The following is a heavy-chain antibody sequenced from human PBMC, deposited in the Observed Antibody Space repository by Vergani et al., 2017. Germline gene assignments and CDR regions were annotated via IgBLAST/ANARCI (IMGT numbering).Heavy chain of an antibody. D-gene: IGHD1-26*01. Sequence: VQLVESGGGLVQPGRSLRLSCAASGFTFDDYAMHWVRQAPGKGLEWVSGISWNSGSIGYADSVKGRFTISRDNAKNSLYLQMNSLRAEDTALYYCAKDIKVGARGGFDYWGQGTLVTVSS. V-gene: IGHV3-9*01. CDR3: AKDIKVGARGGFDY. CDR2: ISWNSGSI. CDR1: GFTFDDYA. J-gene: IGHJ4*02.